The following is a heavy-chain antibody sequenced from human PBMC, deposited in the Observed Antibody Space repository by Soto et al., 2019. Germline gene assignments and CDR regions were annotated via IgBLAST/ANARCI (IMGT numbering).Heavy chain of an antibody. J-gene: IGHJ4*02. CDR2: ISSSGSTI. Sequence: EVQLVESGGGLVQPGGSLRLSCAASGFTFSSYEMNWVRQAPGKGLEWVSYISSSGSTIYYADSVKGRFTISRDNAKNSLYLQMSSLRAEDTGVYYCARDDLMTTVTELDYWGQGTLVTVSS. D-gene: IGHD4-17*01. V-gene: IGHV3-48*03. CDR1: GFTFSSYE. CDR3: ARDDLMTTVTELDY.